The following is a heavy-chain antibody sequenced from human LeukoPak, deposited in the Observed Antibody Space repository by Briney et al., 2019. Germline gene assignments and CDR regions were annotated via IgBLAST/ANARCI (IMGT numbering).Heavy chain of an antibody. V-gene: IGHV3-21*01. D-gene: IGHD3-10*01. Sequence: GGSLRLSCAASGFTFSSYSMNWVRQAPGKGLEWVSYISSSSTYIYYADSVKGGFTISRDTAKNSLYLQMNSLRAEDTAVYYCARDLSGGSGMDVWGQGTTVTVSS. CDR3: ARDLSGGSGMDV. CDR2: ISSSSTYI. CDR1: GFTFSSYS. J-gene: IGHJ6*02.